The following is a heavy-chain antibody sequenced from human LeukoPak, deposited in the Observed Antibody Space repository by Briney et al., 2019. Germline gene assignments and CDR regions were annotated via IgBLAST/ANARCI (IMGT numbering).Heavy chain of an antibody. CDR3: ARDDVGWTGLVDY. CDR2: IQYDGTNK. V-gene: IGHV3-30*02. Sequence: PGGSLRLSCAASGFTFSSYAMHWVRQAPGKGLEWVAFIQYDGTNKYYAYSVKGRFTISRDNSKNTLYLQMNSLRAEDTAVYYCARDDVGWTGLVDYWGQGTLVTVSS. J-gene: IGHJ4*02. CDR1: GFTFSSYA. D-gene: IGHD3/OR15-3a*01.